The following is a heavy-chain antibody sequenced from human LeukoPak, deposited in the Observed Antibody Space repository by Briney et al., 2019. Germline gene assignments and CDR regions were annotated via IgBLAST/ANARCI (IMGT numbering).Heavy chain of an antibody. J-gene: IGHJ4*02. V-gene: IGHV1-24*01. CDR1: GYTLTELS. CDR2: FDPEDGET. D-gene: IGHD3-10*01. CDR3: ATVNYYGSGSPPFDY. Sequence: ASVKVSCTVSGYTLTELSMHWVRQAPGKGLEWMGGFDPEDGETIYAQKFQGRVTMTEDASTDTAYMELSSLRSEDTAVYYCATVNYYGSGSPPFDYWGQGTLVTVSS.